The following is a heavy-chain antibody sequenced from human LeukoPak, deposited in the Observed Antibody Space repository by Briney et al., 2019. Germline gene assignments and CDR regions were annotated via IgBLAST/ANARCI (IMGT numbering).Heavy chain of an antibody. CDR2: IYSGGNT. CDR1: GLTVSSNC. D-gene: IGHD3-22*01. J-gene: IGHJ5*02. Sequence: GGSLRLSCTASGLTVSSNCMSWVRQAPGKGLEWVSFIYSGGNTYYADSVKGRFTISRDNSKNTFHLQMNSLRAEDTAVYYCAKDGGKYYYDSSGYTWGQGTLVTVSS. V-gene: IGHV3-53*01. CDR3: AKDGGKYYYDSSGYT.